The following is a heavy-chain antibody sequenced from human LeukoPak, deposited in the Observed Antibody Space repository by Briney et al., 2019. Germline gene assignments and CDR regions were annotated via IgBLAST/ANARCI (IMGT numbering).Heavy chain of an antibody. J-gene: IGHJ4*02. V-gene: IGHV4-61*01. Sequence: SQTLSLTCTVSGGSISSGSYYWSWIRQPPGKGLEWIGYFYYSGSTNYNPSLKSRVTISVDTSKNQFSLKLSSVTAADTAVYYCARETVAGREPFDYWGQGTLVTVSS. D-gene: IGHD6-19*01. CDR3: ARETVAGREPFDY. CDR2: FYYSGST. CDR1: GGSISSGSYY.